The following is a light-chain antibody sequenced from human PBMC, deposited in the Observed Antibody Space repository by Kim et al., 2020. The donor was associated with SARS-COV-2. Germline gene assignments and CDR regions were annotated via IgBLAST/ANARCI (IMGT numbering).Light chain of an antibody. J-gene: IGKJ5*01. CDR1: QGITSA. Sequence: AIQVTQSPSSLSPSVGDRVTITCRVSQGITSALAWYQKRPGKPPKLLIYDASTLASGVPSRFGGSGSGTDFTHTISSLQPEDFATYYCQQFYGFPVTFGQGTRLEIK. V-gene: IGKV1-13*02. CDR3: QQFYGFPVT. CDR2: DAS.